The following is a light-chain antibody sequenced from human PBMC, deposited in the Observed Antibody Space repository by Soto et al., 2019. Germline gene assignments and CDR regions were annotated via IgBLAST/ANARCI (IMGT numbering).Light chain of an antibody. CDR1: QGIRNG. CDR3: LQYTNYPLT. Sequence: DIQMTQSPSSLSASVGDKVTITCRASQGIRNGLGWYQQKPGKAPKRLIYAASTLQSGVPSRFSGSGSGTEFTLTISSLQPEDFATYFRLQYTNYPLTFGGGTKVQMK. V-gene: IGKV1-17*01. J-gene: IGKJ4*01. CDR2: AAS.